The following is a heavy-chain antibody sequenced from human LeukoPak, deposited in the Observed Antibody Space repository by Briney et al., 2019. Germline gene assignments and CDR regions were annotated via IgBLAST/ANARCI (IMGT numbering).Heavy chain of an antibody. J-gene: IGHJ4*02. Sequence: SETLSLTCTVSGGSLSSGGNFWTWIRQPPGQGLEWIGYIYHSGSTYYNPSLKSRVTMSLDRSKIQFSLRLSSVTAADTAMYYCAASTAWYPLVYWGQGTLVTVSS. CDR3: AASTAWYPLVY. V-gene: IGHV4-30-2*01. CDR1: GGSLSSGGNF. D-gene: IGHD2/OR15-2a*01. CDR2: IYHSGST.